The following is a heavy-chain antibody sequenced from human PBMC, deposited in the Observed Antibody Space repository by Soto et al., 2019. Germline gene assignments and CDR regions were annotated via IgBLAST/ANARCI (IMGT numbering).Heavy chain of an antibody. CDR2: ISYDGSNK. D-gene: IGHD6-13*01. CDR1: GFTFSSYG. J-gene: IGHJ4*02. CDR3: AIPAAFGIAAAGTNFDY. Sequence: QVQLVESGGGVVQPGRSLRLSCAASGFTFSSYGMHWVRQAPGKGLEWVAVISYDGSNKYYADSVKGRFTISRDNSKNXXYLQMNSLRAEDTAVYYCAIPAAFGIAAAGTNFDYWGQGTLVTVSS. V-gene: IGHV3-30*03.